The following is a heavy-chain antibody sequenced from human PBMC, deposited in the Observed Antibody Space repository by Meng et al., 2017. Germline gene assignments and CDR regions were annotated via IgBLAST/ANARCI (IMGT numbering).Heavy chain of an antibody. CDR2: INTNSVGT. J-gene: IGHJ4*02. D-gene: IGHD3-9*01. CDR3: AREAITNYDILTGYPNY. CDR1: GNTFTGSY. Sequence: VHSGAEVKRPRATVDFPFQASGNTFTGSYMICVGQAPGTEFGCRGRINTNSVGTNYAKKCPGRVHMTRDTYISTACMELSRLRSDDTSVYYCAREAITNYDILTGYPNYWGQGTLVTVSS. V-gene: IGHV1-2*06.